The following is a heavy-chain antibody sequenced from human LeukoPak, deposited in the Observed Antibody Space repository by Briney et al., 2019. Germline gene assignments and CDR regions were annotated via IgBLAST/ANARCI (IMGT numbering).Heavy chain of an antibody. CDR2: IYYSWST. CDR1: GDSISSYY. Sequence: SETLSLTCTVSGDSISSYYWSWIRQPPGKGLEGIGHIYYSWSTNYNPSLQSRVNISVDTSKNQFSLKLNSVTAADTAVYYCAREGRSSGWYPTIDYWGQGTLVTVSS. D-gene: IGHD6-19*01. J-gene: IGHJ4*02. CDR3: AREGRSSGWYPTIDY. V-gene: IGHV4-59*01.